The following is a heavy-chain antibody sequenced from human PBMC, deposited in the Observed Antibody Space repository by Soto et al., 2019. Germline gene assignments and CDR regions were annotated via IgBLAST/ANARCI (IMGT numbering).Heavy chain of an antibody. J-gene: IGHJ4*02. CDR1: GGSSRNRSYI. Sequence: TVCGGSSRNRSYIWGRNRQTQRKGLEWIGSIYYSGSTYYNPSLKSRVTISVDTSKNQFSLKLSSVTAADTAVYFCARQPRILPGYAVHSDYLVRGTLATGTS. D-gene: IGHD3-9*01. CDR2: IYYSGST. CDR3: ARQPRILPGYAVHSDY. V-gene: IGHV4-39*01.